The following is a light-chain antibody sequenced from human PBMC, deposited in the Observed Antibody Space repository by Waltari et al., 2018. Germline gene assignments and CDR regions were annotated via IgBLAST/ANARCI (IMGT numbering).Light chain of an antibody. V-gene: IGLV2-14*01. Sequence: QSALTQAASVSGSPGQSITISCTGTSSDVGGYNHVSWYQHLPGKAPKLIISEVSNRPSGFSYRFSGSKSGNTASLTISGLQAEDEADSYCSSYTSSSIPYVCGTGTKVTVL. CDR1: SSDVGGYNH. CDR3: SSYTSSSIPYV. CDR2: EVS. J-gene: IGLJ1*01.